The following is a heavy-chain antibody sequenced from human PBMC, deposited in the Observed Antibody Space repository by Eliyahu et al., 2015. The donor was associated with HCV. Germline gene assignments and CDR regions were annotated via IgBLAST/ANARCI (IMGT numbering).Heavy chain of an antibody. D-gene: IGHD6-13*01. J-gene: IGHJ6*02. CDR1: GFTFGSYG. Sequence: QVQLVESGGGVVQPGGSLTLSCATSGFTFGSYGMYWVRQXPGKGLEWVALIWYDGSNKYYGDSVKGRFTISRDNSRDTLYLQMNSLRAEDTAVYYCARDGAVWYSSTDYYGMDVWGQGTSVTVSS. CDR3: ARDGAVWYSSTDYYGMDV. V-gene: IGHV3-33*01. CDR2: IWYDGSNK.